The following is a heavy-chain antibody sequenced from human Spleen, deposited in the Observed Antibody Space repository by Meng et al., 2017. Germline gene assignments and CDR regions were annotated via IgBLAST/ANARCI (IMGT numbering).Heavy chain of an antibody. CDR3: AHRRGARAGFDY. J-gene: IGHJ4*02. CDR2: IYWDDDK. CDR1: GFSVRTSGVG. V-gene: IGHV2-5*02. D-gene: IGHD6-13*01. Sequence: QIHLKGSGPTRVKPTQTLTLTWSFSGFSVRTSGVGVGLIRQPPGKALELLALIYWDDDKRYSPSLKSRLTITKDNSRNQVVLTVNKMDPVDTATYYCAHRRGARAGFDYWGQGTLVTVSS.